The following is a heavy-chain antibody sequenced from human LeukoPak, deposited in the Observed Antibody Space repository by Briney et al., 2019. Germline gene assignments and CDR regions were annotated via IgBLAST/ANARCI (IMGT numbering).Heavy chain of an antibody. J-gene: IGHJ4*02. CDR3: ARDSAGNDY. CDR2: IKQDGSEK. Sequence: GGSLRLAWAASGFTFSIYWMSWVRQAPGKGLEWVANIKQDGSEKYYVDSVKGRFTIARDNAKNSLYVQMTSLRAEDTAMYYCARDSAGNDYWGQGTLVTVSS. V-gene: IGHV3-7*01. D-gene: IGHD6-13*01. CDR1: GFTFSIYW.